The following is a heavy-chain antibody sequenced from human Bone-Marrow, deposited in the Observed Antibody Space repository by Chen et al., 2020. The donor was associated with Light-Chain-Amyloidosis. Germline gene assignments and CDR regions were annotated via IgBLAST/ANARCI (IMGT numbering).Heavy chain of an antibody. D-gene: IGHD1-20*01. CDR1: GFSLRSYW. CDR3: AREKITGPRQSDALDI. CDR2: INGDGGWT. Sequence: EAQLVESGGGLVQPGGSLRLSCAASGFSLRSYWMHWVRQVPGKGLVWVSRINGDGGWTNYAGSVKGRVTISKDNAKNTLYLQMNYLSAEDTAVYYCAREKITGPRQSDALDIWGQGTMVTVSP. V-gene: IGHV3-74*01. J-gene: IGHJ3*02.